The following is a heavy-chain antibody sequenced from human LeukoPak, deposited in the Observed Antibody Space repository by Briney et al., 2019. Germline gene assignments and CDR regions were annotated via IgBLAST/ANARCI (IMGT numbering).Heavy chain of an antibody. CDR2: INSDGSST. CDR3: ARVGRDTRVDYFDY. J-gene: IGHJ4*02. V-gene: IGHV3-74*01. Sequence: GGSLRLSCAASGFTFSNYWMCWVRQAPGKGLVWVSRINSDGSSTSYADSVKGRFTISRDNAKNTLYLQMNSLRAEDTAVYYCARVGRDTRVDYFDYWGQGTLVTVSS. CDR1: GFTFSNYW. D-gene: IGHD5-18*01.